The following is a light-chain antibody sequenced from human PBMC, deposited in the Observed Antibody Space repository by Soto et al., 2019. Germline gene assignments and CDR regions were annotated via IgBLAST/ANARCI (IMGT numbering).Light chain of an antibody. CDR2: GAS. V-gene: IGKV3-20*01. CDR3: QQYGSSGT. CDR1: ESVRTN. Sequence: EIVLTQSPATLSLSPGEAATLSCRASESVRTNLAWYQQKPGQAPRLLIYGASNRATGIPDRFSGSGSGTDFTLTISRLEPEDFAVYYCQQYGSSGTFGQGTKVDIK. J-gene: IGKJ1*01.